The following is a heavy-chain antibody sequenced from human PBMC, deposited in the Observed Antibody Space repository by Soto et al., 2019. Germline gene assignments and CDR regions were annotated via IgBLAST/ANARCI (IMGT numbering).Heavy chain of an antibody. V-gene: IGHV3-48*03. Sequence: GSLRLSCAASGFTFSSYEMNWVRQAPGKGLEWVSYISSSGSTIYYADSVKGRFTISRDNAKNSLYLQMNSLRAEDTAVYYCARLRLGPFDYWGQGTLVTVSS. CDR1: GFTFSSYE. CDR3: ARLRLGPFDY. J-gene: IGHJ4*02. D-gene: IGHD5-12*01. CDR2: ISSSGSTI.